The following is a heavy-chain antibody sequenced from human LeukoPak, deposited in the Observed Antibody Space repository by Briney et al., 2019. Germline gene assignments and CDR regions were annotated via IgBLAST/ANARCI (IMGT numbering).Heavy chain of an antibody. Sequence: GASVKVSCKASGYSFTVYYMHWVRQAPGRGLEWMGWINPNSGGTNYAQKFLGRVTMTRDTSISKAYMELSRLRSDDTAVYYCASLYGDYVASDYWGQGTLVTVSS. D-gene: IGHD4-17*01. CDR1: GYSFTVYY. CDR3: ASLYGDYVASDY. V-gene: IGHV1-2*02. CDR2: INPNSGGT. J-gene: IGHJ4*02.